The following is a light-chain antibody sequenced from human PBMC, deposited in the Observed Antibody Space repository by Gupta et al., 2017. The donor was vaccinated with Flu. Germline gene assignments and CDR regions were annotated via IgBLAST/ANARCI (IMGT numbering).Light chain of an antibody. Sequence: IQMTQSPPSLSATVGDRVTITCRASQSITSKLNWYQQKPGRARNLLVHTESILQSGVPSRFSGSGSGTEFSLTINSLQPEDLSTYYCQQTYGTPPTFGQGTKVEI. CDR3: QQTYGTPPT. J-gene: IGKJ1*01. V-gene: IGKV1-39*01. CDR1: QSITSK. CDR2: TES.